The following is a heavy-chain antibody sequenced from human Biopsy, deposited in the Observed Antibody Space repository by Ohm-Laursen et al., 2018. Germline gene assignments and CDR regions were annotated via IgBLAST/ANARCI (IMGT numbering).Heavy chain of an antibody. CDR1: GFSFSDHY. CDR2: TRNKVNSYTT. J-gene: IGHJ6*02. D-gene: IGHD3-16*01. V-gene: IGHV3-72*01. CDR3: LRGSMDV. Sequence: SLRLSCAAPGFSFSDHYMDWVRQAPGKGLEWVGRTRNKVNSYTTEYAASVKGRFTISRDDSKNSLYLQMNSLKTEDTAVYYCLRGSMDVWGQGTTVTVSS.